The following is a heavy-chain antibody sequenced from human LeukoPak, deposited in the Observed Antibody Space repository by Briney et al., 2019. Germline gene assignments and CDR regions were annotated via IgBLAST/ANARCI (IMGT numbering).Heavy chain of an antibody. D-gene: IGHD3-22*01. CDR3: ARWEGNGYYFDY. Sequence: GGSLRLSCAASGFTFSSYWMSWVRQAPGKGLEWVANIKQDGTKEHYVDSVKGRFTISRDNAKNSLYLQMNSLRADDTAVYYCARWEGNGYYFDYRGQRTLVTVSS. CDR1: GFTFSSYW. V-gene: IGHV3-7*01. CDR2: IKQDGTKE. J-gene: IGHJ4*02.